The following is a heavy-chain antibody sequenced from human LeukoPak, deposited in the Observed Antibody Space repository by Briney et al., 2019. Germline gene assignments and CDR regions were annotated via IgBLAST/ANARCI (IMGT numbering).Heavy chain of an antibody. J-gene: IGHJ6*04. CDR2: IKQDGSEK. D-gene: IGHD2-2*01. CDR1: GFTFSSYW. V-gene: IGHV3-7*03. Sequence: GGSLRLSCAASGFTFSSYWMSWVRQAPGKGLEWVANIKQDGSEKYYVDSVKGRFTISRDNAKNSLYLQVNSLRAEDTAVYYCARVVRYCSSTSCYYRWSGMDVWGKGTTVTVSS. CDR3: ARVVRYCSSTSCYYRWSGMDV.